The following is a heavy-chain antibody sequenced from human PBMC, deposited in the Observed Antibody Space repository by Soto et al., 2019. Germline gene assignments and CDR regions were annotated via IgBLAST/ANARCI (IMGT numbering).Heavy chain of an antibody. Sequence: SVKVSCKASGGTFSSYAISWVRQAPGQGLEWMGGIIPIFGTANYAQKFQGRVTITADESTSTAYMELSSLRSEDTAVYYCARGCSGGSCYSKGYYYGMDVWGQGTTVTVSS. J-gene: IGHJ6*02. CDR3: ARGCSGGSCYSKGYYYGMDV. V-gene: IGHV1-69*13. D-gene: IGHD2-15*01. CDR1: GGTFSSYA. CDR2: IIPIFGTA.